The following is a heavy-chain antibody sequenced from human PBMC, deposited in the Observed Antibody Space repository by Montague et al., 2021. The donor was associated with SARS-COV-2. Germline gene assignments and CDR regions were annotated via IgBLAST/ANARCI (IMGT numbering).Heavy chain of an antibody. J-gene: IGHJ6*03. CDR2: IHHGGST. Sequence: SETLSLTCAVHGGSFSTYSWNWICQPPGKGLEWIGEIHHGGSTNYNPSLKSRVTISADTSKNQFSLKLTSVAAADTAVYYCARLGDGVVPSPILGVGPYYSYYYMDVWGKSTTVTVSS. V-gene: IGHV4-34*01. D-gene: IGHD3-10*01. CDR1: GGSFSTYS. CDR3: ARLGDGVVPSPILGVGPYYSYYYMDV.